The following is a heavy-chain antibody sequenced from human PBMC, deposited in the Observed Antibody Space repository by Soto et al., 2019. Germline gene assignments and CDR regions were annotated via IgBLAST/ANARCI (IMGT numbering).Heavy chain of an antibody. Sequence: GASVKVSCKASGGTFSSYAISWVRQAPGQGLEWMGGIIPIFGTANYAQKFQGRVTITADESTSTAYMELSSLRSEDTAVYYCASLYSYGRTDAFDIWGQGTMVT. J-gene: IGHJ3*02. V-gene: IGHV1-69*13. CDR3: ASLYSYGRTDAFDI. CDR1: GGTFSSYA. CDR2: IIPIFGTA. D-gene: IGHD5-18*01.